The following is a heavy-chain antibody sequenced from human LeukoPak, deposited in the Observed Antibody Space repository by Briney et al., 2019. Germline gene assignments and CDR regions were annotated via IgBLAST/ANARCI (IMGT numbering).Heavy chain of an antibody. Sequence: PGGSLRLSCAASGFTFSSYSMNWVRQAPGKGLEWVSSISSSSSYIYYADSVKGRFTISRDNAKNSLYLQMNSLRAEDTAVYYCAKDRGVVPVFLFDYWGQGTLVTVSS. D-gene: IGHD2-2*01. CDR3: AKDRGVVPVFLFDY. V-gene: IGHV3-21*04. CDR1: GFTFSSYS. J-gene: IGHJ4*02. CDR2: ISSSSSYI.